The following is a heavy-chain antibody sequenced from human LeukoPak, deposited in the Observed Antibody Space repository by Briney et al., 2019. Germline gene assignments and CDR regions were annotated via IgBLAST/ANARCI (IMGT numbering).Heavy chain of an antibody. CDR1: EFTFSIYG. V-gene: IGHV3-30*18. J-gene: IGHJ5*02. Sequence: PGRSLRLSCAASEFTFSIYGMHWVRQAPGKGLEWVAVISYDGSNKYYADSVKGRFTISRDNSKNTLYLQMNNLRAEDTAVYYCAEDRPLFDPWGQGTLVTVSS. CDR2: ISYDGSNK. D-gene: IGHD6-6*01. CDR3: AEDRPLFDP.